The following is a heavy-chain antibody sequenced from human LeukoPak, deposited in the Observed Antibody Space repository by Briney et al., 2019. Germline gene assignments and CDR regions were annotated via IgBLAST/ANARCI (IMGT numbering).Heavy chain of an antibody. Sequence: GGSLRLSCAASGFTFSSYWMTWVRQAPGKGLEWVANIREDGSEKYYVDSVKGRFTISRDNAKNSLYLQVNSLRAEDTAVHYCARLNYDFWSGVWEGYYMDVWGKGTTVTVSS. V-gene: IGHV3-7*01. D-gene: IGHD3-3*01. CDR1: GFTFSSYW. CDR3: ARLNYDFWSGVWEGYYMDV. CDR2: IREDGSEK. J-gene: IGHJ6*03.